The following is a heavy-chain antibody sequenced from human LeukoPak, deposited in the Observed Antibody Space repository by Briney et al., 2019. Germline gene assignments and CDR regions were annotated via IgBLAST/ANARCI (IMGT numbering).Heavy chain of an antibody. Sequence: GGSLRLSCEASGFTFSSNYMSWVRQAPGKGLEWVSVIYNGGNTYYADSVKGRFTISRDNSKNTLYLQMNSLRAEDTAVYYCARDSSIFGVVSNSNWGQGTLVTVSS. CDR3: ARDSSIFGVVSNSN. CDR2: IYNGGNT. V-gene: IGHV3-53*01. J-gene: IGHJ4*02. CDR1: GFTFSSNY. D-gene: IGHD3-3*01.